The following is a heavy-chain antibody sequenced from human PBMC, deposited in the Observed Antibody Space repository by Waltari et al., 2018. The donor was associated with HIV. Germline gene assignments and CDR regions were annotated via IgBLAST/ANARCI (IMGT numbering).Heavy chain of an antibody. CDR3: ASLHITSCTTLFDS. J-gene: IGHJ4*02. D-gene: IGHD2-8*01. Sequence: QVQLQQWGAGVLTPSGTLSLTCAVHGGSFSGNFWSWIRQSPGKCLEWIGEINPSVKTKYNPSRKRRITLSVDTSKNQFSLKLRSVTAADTGVYFCASLHITSCTTLFDSWGQGSLVTVSS. CDR2: INPSVKT. V-gene: IGHV4-34*01. CDR1: GGSFSGNF.